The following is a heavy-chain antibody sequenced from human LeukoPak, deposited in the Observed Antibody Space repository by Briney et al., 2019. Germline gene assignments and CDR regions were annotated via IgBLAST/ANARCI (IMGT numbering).Heavy chain of an antibody. CDR3: ARHLTGSSVCIEY. CDR2: IYTSGST. D-gene: IGHD2-8*02. V-gene: IGHV4-4*09. J-gene: IGHJ4*02. Sequence: SETLSLTCTVSGGSISSYYWSWIRQPPGKGLEWIGYIYTSGSTNYNPSLKSRVTISVDTSKNQFSLKLSSVTAADTAVYYCARHLTGSSVCIEYWGQGTLVAVSS. CDR1: GGSISSYY.